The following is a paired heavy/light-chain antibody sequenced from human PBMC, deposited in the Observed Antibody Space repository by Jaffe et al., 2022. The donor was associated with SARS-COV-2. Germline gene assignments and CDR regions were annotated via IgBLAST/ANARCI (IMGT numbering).Light chain of an antibody. V-gene: IGKV3-20*01. J-gene: IGKJ2*01. CDR2: GAS. Sequence: EVVLTQSPGTLSLSPGERASLFCRASQSLYSNFLAWYQLKPGQAPRLFIYGASSRATGIPDRFSGSGSGTDFTLTISRLEPEDFAVYYCQHYGGSSPDTFGQGTKLEMK. CDR3: QHYGGSSPDT. CDR1: QSLYSNF.
Heavy chain of an antibody. CDR2: IFPADSDA. V-gene: IGHV5-51*01. CDR1: GYRFPNYW. CDR3: TRALKYGSGWFFDY. Sequence: EVQLVQSGAEVKKSGDSLIISCEASGYRFPNYWIGWVRLMPGKGLESMGVIFPADSDARYSPSFQGQVTISADKSLSTAYLRWSSLKASDTAIYYCTRALKYGSGWFFDYWGRGTPVTVSS. D-gene: IGHD3-9*01. J-gene: IGHJ4*02.